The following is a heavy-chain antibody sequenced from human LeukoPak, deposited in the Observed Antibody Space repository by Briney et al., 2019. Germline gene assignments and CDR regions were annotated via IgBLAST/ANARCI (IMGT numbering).Heavy chain of an antibody. Sequence: SETLSLTCAVYVGSFSGYYWSWIRQPPGKGLEWIGEINHSGSTNYNPSLKSRVTISVDTSKNQFSLKLSSVTAADTAVYYCARGRYCSSTSCYLGYYYYGMDVWGQGTTVTVSS. CDR3: ARGRYCSSTSCYLGYYYYGMDV. J-gene: IGHJ6*02. CDR1: VGSFSGYY. V-gene: IGHV4-34*01. CDR2: INHSGST. D-gene: IGHD2-2*01.